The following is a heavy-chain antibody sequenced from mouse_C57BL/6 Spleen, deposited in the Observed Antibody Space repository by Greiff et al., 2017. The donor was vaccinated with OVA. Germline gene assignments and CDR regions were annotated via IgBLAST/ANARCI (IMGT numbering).Heavy chain of an antibody. CDR3: ARAYYSNSYYFDY. J-gene: IGHJ2*01. Sequence: EVKVVDSGGGLVKPGGSLKLSCAASGFTFSSSAMSWVRQTPEKRLEWVATISDGGSYTNYPDNVKGRFTISRDNAKNNLYLQMSHLKSEDTAMYYCARAYYSNSYYFDYWGQGTTLTVSS. CDR1: GFTFSSSA. CDR2: ISDGGSYT. D-gene: IGHD2-5*01. V-gene: IGHV5-4*03.